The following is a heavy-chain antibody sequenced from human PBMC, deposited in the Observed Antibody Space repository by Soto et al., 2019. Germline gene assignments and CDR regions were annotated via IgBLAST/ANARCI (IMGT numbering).Heavy chain of an antibody. CDR1: GGPITNY. D-gene: IGHD2-2*01. Sequence: SETLSLTCTVSGGPITNYWSWIRQHPGKGLEWIGYIYDSGSTYYNPSLKSRVTMSLDTSKKQLSLKLTSVTAADTAVYYCARENLDQLTGLAFGGQGTTVPFS. J-gene: IGHJ6*02. CDR3: ARENLDQLTGLAF. V-gene: IGHV4-31*03. CDR2: IYDSGST.